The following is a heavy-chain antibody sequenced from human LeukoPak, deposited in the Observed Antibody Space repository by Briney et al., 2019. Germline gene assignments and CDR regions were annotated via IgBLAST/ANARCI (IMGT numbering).Heavy chain of an antibody. CDR1: GYTFTDYY. CDR3: ARDHHIVVVTAIRSVWFDP. D-gene: IGHD2-21*02. V-gene: IGHV1-2*02. Sequence: GSSVKVSCKASGYTFTDYYIHWVRQAPGQGLEWMGWINPNWGGTNYAQNFEGRVTMTLDTSMSTAYMELSGLRSDDTAMYYCARDHHIVVVTAIRSVWFDPWGQGTLVTVSS. CDR2: INPNWGGT. J-gene: IGHJ5*02.